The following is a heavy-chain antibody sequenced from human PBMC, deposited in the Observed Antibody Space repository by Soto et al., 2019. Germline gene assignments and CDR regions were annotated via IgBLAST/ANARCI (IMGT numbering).Heavy chain of an antibody. J-gene: IGHJ4*02. CDR3: AKHDYGDYYFDY. D-gene: IGHD4-17*01. Sequence: EVQLLESGGDLVQPGGSLRLSCAASGFIFSTYAMSWVRQAPGKGLEWVSGISDNGGSTYYADSVKGRFTISRDNSKNTLYLQMNSLRADDTAVYYCAKHDYGDYYFDYWGQGTLVTVSS. CDR1: GFIFSTYA. CDR2: ISDNGGST. V-gene: IGHV3-23*01.